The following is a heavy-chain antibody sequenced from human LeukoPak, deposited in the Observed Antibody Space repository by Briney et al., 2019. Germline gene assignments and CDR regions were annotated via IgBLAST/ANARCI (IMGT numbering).Heavy chain of an antibody. CDR3: ARDLYDYSSSSPGGS. J-gene: IGHJ4*02. V-gene: IGHV3-21*01. Sequence: GSLRLSCAASGFTFSSYSMNWVRQAPGKGLEWVSSISSSSSYIYYADSVKGRFTISRDNAKNSLYLQMNSLRAEDTAVYYCARDLYDYSSSSPGGSWGQGTLVTVSS. CDR2: ISSSSSYI. D-gene: IGHD6-6*01. CDR1: GFTFSSYS.